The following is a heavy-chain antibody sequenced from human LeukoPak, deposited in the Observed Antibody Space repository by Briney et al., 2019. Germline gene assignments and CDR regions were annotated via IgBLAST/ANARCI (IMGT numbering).Heavy chain of an antibody. D-gene: IGHD3-9*01. J-gene: IGHJ5*02. CDR1: AYSISSGYY. CDR3: ARRRRLRYFDWLLGRYNWFDP. Sequence: SETLSLTCTVSAYSISSGYYWGWIRQPPGKGLEWIGEINHSGSTNYNPSLKSRVTISVDTSKNQFSLKLSSVTAADTAVYYCARRRRLRYFDWLLGRYNWFDPWGQGTLVTVSS. CDR2: INHSGST. V-gene: IGHV4-38-2*02.